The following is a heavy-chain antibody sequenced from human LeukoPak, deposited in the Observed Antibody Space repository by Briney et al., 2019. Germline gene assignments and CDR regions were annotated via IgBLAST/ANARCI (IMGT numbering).Heavy chain of an antibody. D-gene: IGHD6-13*01. CDR3: AREWASSSWFTYYYYGMDV. V-gene: IGHV1-8*01. CDR1: GYTFTSYD. CDR2: MNPNSGNT. J-gene: IGHJ6*02. Sequence: ASVKVSCKASGYTFTSYDINWVRQATGQGLEWMGWMNPNSGNTGYAQKFQGRVTMTRNTSISTAYMELSSLRSEDTAVYYCAREWASSSWFTYYYYGMDVWGQGTTVTVSS.